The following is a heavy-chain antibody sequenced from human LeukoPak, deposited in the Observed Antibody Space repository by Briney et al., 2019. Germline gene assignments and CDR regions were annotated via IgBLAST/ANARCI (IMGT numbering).Heavy chain of an antibody. V-gene: IGHV3-23*01. CDR3: AKDGALRGVHDY. D-gene: IGHD3-10*01. CDR2: ISDGGGST. CDR1: GFTFSSYA. Sequence: PGGSLRLSCAASGFTFSSYAMSWVRQAPGKGLEWVSTISDGGGSTYYADSVKGRFTISRDNSKNTLYLQMNSLRAEDTAVYYCAKDGALRGVHDYWGHGTLFTVSS. J-gene: IGHJ4*01.